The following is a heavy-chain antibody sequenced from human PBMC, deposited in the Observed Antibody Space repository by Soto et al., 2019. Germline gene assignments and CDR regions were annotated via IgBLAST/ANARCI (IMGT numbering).Heavy chain of an antibody. Sequence: EVQLLESAGGLVQPGGSLRLSCAASGFTFSNYAMSWVRQAPGKGLEWVSTFTNYGATLYADPVKGRFTISRDNSKNTLYLQINSLRAEDTALYYCAREFASGSPNYDYWGLGTLVTVSS. J-gene: IGHJ4*02. CDR2: FTNYGAT. CDR3: AREFASGSPNYDY. D-gene: IGHD3-10*01. V-gene: IGHV3-23*01. CDR1: GFTFSNYA.